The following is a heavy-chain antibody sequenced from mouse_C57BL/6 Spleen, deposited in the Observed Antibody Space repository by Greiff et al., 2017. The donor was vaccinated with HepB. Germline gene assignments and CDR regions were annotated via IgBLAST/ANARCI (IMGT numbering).Heavy chain of an antibody. CDR2: IDPSDSYT. J-gene: IGHJ4*01. Sequence: QVQLQQPGAELVMPGASVKLSCKASGYTFTSYWMHWVKQRPGQGLEWIGEIDPSDSYTNYNQKFKGKSTLTVDKSSITAYMQLSSLTSEDSAVYYCARKSERGYYAMDYWGQGTSVTVSS. CDR3: ARKSERGYYAMDY. CDR1: GYTFTSYW. V-gene: IGHV1-69*01.